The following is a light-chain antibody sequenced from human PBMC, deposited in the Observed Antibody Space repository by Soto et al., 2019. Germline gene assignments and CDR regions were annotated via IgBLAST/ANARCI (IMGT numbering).Light chain of an antibody. CDR1: QSTNTH. V-gene: IGKV1-39*01. Sequence: DSQLTQSPSSLSASVGARVPITRQTSQSTNTHLYWYEQKPGKPPKFLIHAIASFQSGGPSRCSRSGSGRDVALTISSLQHDDDATYYCQHYKKYSSWTVGQGTKVEI. CDR2: AIA. J-gene: IGKJ1*01. CDR3: QHYKKYSSWT.